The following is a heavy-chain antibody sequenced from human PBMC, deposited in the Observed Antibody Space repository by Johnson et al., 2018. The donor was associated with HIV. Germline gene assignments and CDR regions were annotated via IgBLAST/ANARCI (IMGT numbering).Heavy chain of an antibody. Sequence: EVQLVESVGDLVQPGGSLRLSCAASGFTVSSNYMSWVRQAPGKGLEWVSVIYSGGSTYYADSVKGRFTIPRDNSRNTLYLHLNSLRAVDTAVYYCARVRIGVGISFDIWGHGTMVTVSS. CDR1: GFTVSSNY. CDR2: IYSGGST. J-gene: IGHJ3*02. D-gene: IGHD2-21*01. CDR3: ARVRIGVGISFDI. V-gene: IGHV3-66*01.